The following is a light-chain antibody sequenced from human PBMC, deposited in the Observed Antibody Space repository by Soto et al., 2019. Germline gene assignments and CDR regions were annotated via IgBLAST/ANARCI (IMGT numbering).Light chain of an antibody. CDR2: DVT. CDR3: SSFTDGKTLV. J-gene: IGLJ1*01. CDR1: NSDIGSYNS. Sequence: QSALAQPASVSGFPGQSITISCSGTNSDIGSYNSVSWYQQHPGKAPKVMIYDVTKRPSGVPDRFSGSKSGNTASLTVSEINAEDEADYYFSSFTDGKTLVFATGNTV. V-gene: IGLV2-8*01.